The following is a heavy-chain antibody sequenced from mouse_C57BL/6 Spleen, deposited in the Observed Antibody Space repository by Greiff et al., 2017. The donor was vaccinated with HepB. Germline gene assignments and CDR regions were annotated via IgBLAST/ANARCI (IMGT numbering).Heavy chain of an antibody. CDR2: ISSGSSTI. D-gene: IGHD2-3*01. V-gene: IGHV5-17*01. CDR3: ARSGYYRYFDY. Sequence: DVMLVESGGGLVKPGGSLKLSCAASGFTFSDYGMHWVRQAPEKGLEWVAYISSGSSTIYYADTVKGRFTISRDNAKNTLFLQMTSLRSEDTAMYYCARSGYYRYFDYWGQGTTLTVSS. J-gene: IGHJ2*01. CDR1: GFTFSDYG.